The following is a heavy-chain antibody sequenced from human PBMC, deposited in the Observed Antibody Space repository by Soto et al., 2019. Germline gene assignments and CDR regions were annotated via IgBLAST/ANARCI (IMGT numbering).Heavy chain of an antibody. V-gene: IGHV1-69*06. Sequence: SVKVSCKASGGTFSSYAISWVRQAPGQGLEWMGGIIPIFGTANYAQKFQGRVTITADKSTSTAYMELSSLRSEDTAVYYCARGGYWSRTSCYHTSYYDYYGMDVWGQGTTVTVSS. CDR2: IIPIFGTA. CDR1: GGTFSSYA. J-gene: IGHJ6*02. CDR3: ARGGYWSRTSCYHTSYYDYYGMDV. D-gene: IGHD2-2*01.